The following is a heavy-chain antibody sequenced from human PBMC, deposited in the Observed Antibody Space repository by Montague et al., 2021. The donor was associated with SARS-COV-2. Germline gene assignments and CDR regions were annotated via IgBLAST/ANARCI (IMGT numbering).Heavy chain of an antibody. CDR2: GSNK. CDR3: AKGGSISSEYYGMDV. D-gene: IGHD6-6*01. Sequence: GSNKYYRDSVKGRFIISRDNSKNTLFLQMNSLRAEDTAVYFCAKGGSISSEYYGMDVWGQGTTVSVSS. V-gene: IGHV3-23*01. J-gene: IGHJ6*02.